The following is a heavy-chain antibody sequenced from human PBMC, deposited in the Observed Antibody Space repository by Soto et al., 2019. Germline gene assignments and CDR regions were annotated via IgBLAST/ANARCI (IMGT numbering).Heavy chain of an antibody. J-gene: IGHJ6*02. CDR2: ISGSGGST. V-gene: IGHV3-23*01. CDR3: AKASAATASYYYYGMDV. CDR1: GFTFSSYA. D-gene: IGHD2-15*01. Sequence: GGSLRLSCAASGFTFSSYAMNWVRQAPGKGLEWVSAISGSGGSTYYADSVKGRFTISRDNSKNTLYLQMNSLRAEDTAVYYCAKASAATASYYYYGMDVWGQGTTVTVSS.